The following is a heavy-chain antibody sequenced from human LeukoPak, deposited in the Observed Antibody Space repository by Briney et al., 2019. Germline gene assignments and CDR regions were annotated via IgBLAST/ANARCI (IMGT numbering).Heavy chain of an antibody. CDR2: INTDGSSR. J-gene: IGHJ4*02. CDR3: ARDHSSWEVPSDY. CDR1: GFTSSTYW. V-gene: IGHV3-74*01. D-gene: IGHD6-13*01. Sequence: GGSLRLSCAASGFTSSTYWMHWVRQVPGKGLVWVSGINTDGSSRSYADSVKGRFTISRDNAKNTLYLQMNSLRAEDTAVYYCARDHSSWEVPSDYWGQGTLVTVSS.